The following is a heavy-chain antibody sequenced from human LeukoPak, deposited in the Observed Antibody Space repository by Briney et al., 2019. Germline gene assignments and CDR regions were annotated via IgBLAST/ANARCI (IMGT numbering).Heavy chain of an antibody. CDR1: GFTFSSYS. D-gene: IGHD2-15*01. J-gene: IGHJ4*02. V-gene: IGHV3-21*04. CDR3: AKSRIVVVVAAITPFDY. CDR2: ISSSSSYI. Sequence: PGGSLRLSCAASGFTFSSYSMNWVRQAPGKGLEWVSSISSSSSYIYYADSVKGRFTISRDNSKNTLYLQMNSLRAEDTAVYYCAKSRIVVVVAAITPFDYWGQGTLVTVSS.